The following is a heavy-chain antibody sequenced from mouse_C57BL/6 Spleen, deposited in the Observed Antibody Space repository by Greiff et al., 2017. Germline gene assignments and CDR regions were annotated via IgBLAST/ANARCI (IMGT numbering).Heavy chain of an antibody. CDR1: GYAFSSYW. CDR2: IYPGDGDT. V-gene: IGHV1-80*01. J-gene: IGHJ1*03. D-gene: IGHD1-1*01. Sequence: QVQLQQSGAELVKPGASVKISCKASGYAFSSYWMNWVKQRPGKGLEWIGLIYPGDGDTNYNGQFQGKATLTADKSSSTAYMQRSSLASEDSAVYFSARGSSYWYFDVWGTGTTVTVSS. CDR3: ARGSSYWYFDV.